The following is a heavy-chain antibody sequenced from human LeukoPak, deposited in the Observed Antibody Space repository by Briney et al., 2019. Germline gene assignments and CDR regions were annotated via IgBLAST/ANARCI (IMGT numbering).Heavy chain of an antibody. CDR1: GGSISSGGYS. Sequence: SQTLSHTCAVSGGSISSGGYSWSWIRQPPGKGLEWIGYIYHSGSTYYNPSLKSRVTISVDRSKNQFSLKLSSVTAADTAVYYCAAPGGSSTGRFDYWDQGTLVTVSS. CDR2: IYHSGST. CDR3: AAPGGSSTGRFDY. V-gene: IGHV4-30-2*01. J-gene: IGHJ4*02. D-gene: IGHD6-13*01.